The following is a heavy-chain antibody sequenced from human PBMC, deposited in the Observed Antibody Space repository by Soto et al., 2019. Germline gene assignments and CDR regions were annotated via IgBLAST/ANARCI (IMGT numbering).Heavy chain of an antibody. J-gene: IGHJ6*02. CDR1: GGSISSSSYY. V-gene: IGHV4-39*01. CDR3: ARFHYYGSGKGRYYYGTDV. Sequence: TSETLSLTCTVSGGSISSSSYYWGWIRQPPGKGLEWIGSIYYSGSTYYNPSLKSRVTISEDTSKNQFSLKLSSVTAADTAVYYCARFHYYGSGKGRYYYGTDVWGQGTTVTV. CDR2: IYYSGST. D-gene: IGHD3-10*01.